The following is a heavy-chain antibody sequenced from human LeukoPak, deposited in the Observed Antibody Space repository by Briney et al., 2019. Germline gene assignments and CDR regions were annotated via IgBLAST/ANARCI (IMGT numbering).Heavy chain of an antibody. CDR1: GFTFSSYW. CDR3: AGDEIYYDILTGYRHFDY. CDR2: IKQDGSEK. Sequence: PGGSLRLSCEASGFTFSSYWMSWVRQAPGKGLEWVASIKQDGSEKKYLDSVKGRFTISRDNAKNSMYLQMNSLRAEDTAVYYCAGDEIYYDILTGYRHFDYWGQGTLVTVFS. V-gene: IGHV3-7*01. J-gene: IGHJ4*02. D-gene: IGHD3-9*01.